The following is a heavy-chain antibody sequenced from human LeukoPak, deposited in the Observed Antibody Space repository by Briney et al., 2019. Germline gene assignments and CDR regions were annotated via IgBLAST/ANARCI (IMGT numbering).Heavy chain of an antibody. CDR2: IYASGST. CDR3: ARDGGYCSGVTCYNHYYYMDV. J-gene: IGHJ6*03. Sequence: SETLSLTCTVSGDSISSYYWSWIRQPAGKGLEWIGRIYASGSTNYNPSLKSRVTMSVDTSKNLFSLKLTSVTAADTAAYYCARDGGYCSGVTCYNHYYYMDVWGKGTTVTISS. D-gene: IGHD2-15*01. V-gene: IGHV4-4*07. CDR1: GDSISSYY.